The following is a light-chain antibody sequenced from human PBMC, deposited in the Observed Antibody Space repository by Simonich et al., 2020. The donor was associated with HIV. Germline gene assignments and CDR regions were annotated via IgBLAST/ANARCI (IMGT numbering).Light chain of an antibody. CDR2: WAS. V-gene: IGKV4-1*01. Sequence: DIVMTQSPDSLAVSLCGRATINCKSNQSVLYNSNNKNYLVWYQQKPGQPPKLLIYWASTRESGGPDRFSGSGSGTDFTLTISSLQAEDVAVYYCQQYYSAPRTFGQGTKVEIK. J-gene: IGKJ1*01. CDR1: QSVLYNSNNKNY. CDR3: QQYYSAPRT.